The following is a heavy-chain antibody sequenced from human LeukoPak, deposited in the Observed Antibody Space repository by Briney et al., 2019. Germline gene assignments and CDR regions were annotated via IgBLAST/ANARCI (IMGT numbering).Heavy chain of an antibody. J-gene: IGHJ4*02. V-gene: IGHV1-2*02. CDR1: GYTFTGWY. D-gene: IGHD7-27*01. CDR2: IKPDSGGT. CDR3: ARDAETLINWGSADYFDY. Sequence: AVKVSCKASGYTFTGWYMHWVRQAPGQELEWMGWIKPDSGGTDYAQKFQGRVTMTRDTSISTAYMELSRLTSDDTAVYYCARDAETLINWGSADYFDYWGQGTLVTVSS.